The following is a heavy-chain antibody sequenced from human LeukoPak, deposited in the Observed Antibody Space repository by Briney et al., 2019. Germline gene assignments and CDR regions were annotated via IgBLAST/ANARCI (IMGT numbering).Heavy chain of an antibody. V-gene: IGHV4-4*07. CDR2: ISSSGHT. CDR3: ASVGAGIPDY. J-gene: IGHJ4*02. D-gene: IGHD1-26*01. CDR1: GDSISPHY. Sequence: SETLSLTCTVSGDSISPHYWSCIRQPAGKGLEWIGRISSSGHTDYNPSLKSRVTISLDTSRNQFSLKLGSVTAADTAVYYCASVGAGIPDYWGQGTLVTVSS.